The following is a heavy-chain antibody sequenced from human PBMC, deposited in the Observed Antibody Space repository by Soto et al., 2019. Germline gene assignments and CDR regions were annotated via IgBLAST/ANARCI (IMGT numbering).Heavy chain of an antibody. V-gene: IGHV3-74*01. Sequence: EVQLVESGGGLVQPGGSLRLSCAASGFTFSSYWMHWVRQAPGKGLVWVSRINPDGSTTSYADSAKGRFTISRDSAKDTLYLQMNSLRAEDTAVYYCARVAIGSYYFEYWGQGTLVTVSS. J-gene: IGHJ4*02. CDR3: ARVAIGSYYFEY. D-gene: IGHD3-10*01. CDR1: GFTFSSYW. CDR2: INPDGSTT.